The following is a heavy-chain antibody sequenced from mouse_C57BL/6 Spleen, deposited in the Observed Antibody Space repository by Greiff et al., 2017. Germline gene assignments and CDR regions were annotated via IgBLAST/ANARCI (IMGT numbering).Heavy chain of an antibody. CDR2: IGPGSGST. D-gene: IGHD1-1*01. CDR3: ASSTNYYGSSTHYAMDD. CDR1: GYTFTDYY. J-gene: IGHJ4*01. Sequence: QVQLQQSGAELVKPGASVKISCKASGYTFTDYYINWVKQRPGQGLEWIGKIGPGSGSTYYNEKFKGKATLTADKSSSTAYMQLSSLTSEDSAVYFCASSTNYYGSSTHYAMDDWGQGTSVTVSS. V-gene: IGHV1-77*01.